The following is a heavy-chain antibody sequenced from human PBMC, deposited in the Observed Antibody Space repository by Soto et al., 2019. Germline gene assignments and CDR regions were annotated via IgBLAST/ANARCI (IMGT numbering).Heavy chain of an antibody. CDR3: ARDQGFCGGDCYSGSETYFDL. CDR2: ISSSSSYI. J-gene: IGHJ2*01. D-gene: IGHD2-21*02. Sequence: GGSLRLSCAASGFTFSSYSMNWVRQAPGKGLEWVSSISSSSSYIYYADSVKGRFTISRDNAKNSLYLQMNSLKAEDTAVYYCARDQGFCGGDCYSGSETYFDLWGRGTLVTVSS. V-gene: IGHV3-21*01. CDR1: GFTFSSYS.